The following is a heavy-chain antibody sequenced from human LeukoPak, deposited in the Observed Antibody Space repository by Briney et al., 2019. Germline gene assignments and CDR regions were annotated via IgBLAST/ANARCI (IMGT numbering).Heavy chain of an antibody. CDR3: TRVPVRTATVVVLPRGHDAFDI. CDR2: IRGKYYGGAT. Sequence: GGSLRLSCTASGFTFGDYTVGWFRQAPGKGLEWVSFIRGKYYGGATEYAAPVEGRFTISRDDSISVAYLQMNSLKTEDTGVYYCTRVPVRTATVVVLPRGHDAFDIWGRGTMVTVSS. CDR1: GFTFGDYT. V-gene: IGHV3-49*03. D-gene: IGHD2/OR15-2a*01. J-gene: IGHJ3*02.